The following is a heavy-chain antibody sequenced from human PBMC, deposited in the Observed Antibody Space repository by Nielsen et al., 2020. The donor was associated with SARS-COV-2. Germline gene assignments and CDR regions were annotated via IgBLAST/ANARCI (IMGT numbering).Heavy chain of an antibody. CDR1: GYTFTNYY. J-gene: IGHJ4*02. Sequence: ASVKVSCKASGYTFTNYYMHWVRQAPGQELEWMGRLNSNSGGPNYAQKFQGRVTMTWDTSISTAYMELSGLKSDDTAVFYCAGSGSGWYNFDAWGQGTLVTGSS. V-gene: IGHV1-2*06. D-gene: IGHD6-19*01. CDR3: AGSGSGWYNFDA. CDR2: LNSNSGGP.